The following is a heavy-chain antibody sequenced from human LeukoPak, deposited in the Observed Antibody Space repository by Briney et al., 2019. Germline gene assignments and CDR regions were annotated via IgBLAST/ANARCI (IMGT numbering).Heavy chain of an antibody. J-gene: IGHJ4*02. V-gene: IGHV4-4*07. D-gene: IGHD6-19*01. CDR2: IYTSGST. CDR1: GGSISSYY. CDR3: ARDHRSSGWYGGLDY. Sequence: SETLSLTCTVSGGSISSYYWSWIRQPAGKGLEWIGRIYTSGSTNYNPSLKRRVTMSVDTSKNQFSLKLSSVTAADTAVYYCARDHRSSGWYGGLDYWGQGTLVTVSS.